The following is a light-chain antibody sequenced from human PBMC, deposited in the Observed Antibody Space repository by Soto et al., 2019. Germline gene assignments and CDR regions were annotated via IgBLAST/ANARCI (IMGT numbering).Light chain of an antibody. J-gene: IGLJ1*01. Sequence: QSVLTQPASASGTPGQRVTISCSGSSSNIGSNSVNWYQQVPGTAPKILIYSNSQRPSGVPDRFSGSKSGTSASLAISGLQSEDEADYYCGVWDDCVNVRYLFGTGTKLTVL. V-gene: IGLV1-44*01. CDR3: GVWDDCVNVRYL. CDR1: SSNIGSNS. CDR2: SNS.